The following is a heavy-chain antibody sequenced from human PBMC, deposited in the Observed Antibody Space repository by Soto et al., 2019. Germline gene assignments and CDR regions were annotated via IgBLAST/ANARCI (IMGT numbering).Heavy chain of an antibody. CDR3: ARLLEGDYWYFDL. CDR2: ISSSSTYI. CDR1: GFTFSSYS. Sequence: EVQLVESGGGLVKPGGSLRLSCAASGFTFSSYSMNWVRQAPGKGLEWVSSISSSSTYIYYADSLKGRFTISRDSAKNSRSRPMNSLRAEDTAVYYCARLLEGDYWYFDLWGRGTLVTVSS. V-gene: IGHV3-21*01. D-gene: IGHD1-1*01. J-gene: IGHJ2*01.